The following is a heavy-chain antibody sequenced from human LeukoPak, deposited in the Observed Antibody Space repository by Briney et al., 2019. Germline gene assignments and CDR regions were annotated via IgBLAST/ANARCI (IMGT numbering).Heavy chain of an antibody. D-gene: IGHD7-27*01. CDR2: IKEDGTQK. Sequence: GGSLRLSCAASGFTFNKSWMSWVRQAPGKGPEWVANIKEDGTQKYYVDSVRGRFTISRDNAENSLYLQMNSLRGEDTAIYYCAKTGDRDYWGRGTLDTVSS. J-gene: IGHJ4*02. V-gene: IGHV3-7*03. CDR3: AKTGDRDY. CDR1: GFTFNKSW.